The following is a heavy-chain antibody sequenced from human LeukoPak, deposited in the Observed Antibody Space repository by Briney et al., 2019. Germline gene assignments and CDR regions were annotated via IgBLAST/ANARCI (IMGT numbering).Heavy chain of an antibody. Sequence: PSQTLSLTCTVSGGSISSGDYYWSWIRQPPGKGLEWIGYICYSGSTYYNPSLKSRVTISVDTSKNQFSLKLSSVTAADTAVYYCARLVVVTARGAFDIWGQGTMVTVSS. CDR3: ARLVVVTARGAFDI. V-gene: IGHV4-30-4*01. J-gene: IGHJ3*02. CDR1: GGSISSGDYY. CDR2: ICYSGST. D-gene: IGHD2-21*02.